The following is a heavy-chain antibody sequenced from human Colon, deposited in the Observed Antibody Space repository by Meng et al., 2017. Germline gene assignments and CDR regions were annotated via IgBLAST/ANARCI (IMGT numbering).Heavy chain of an antibody. CDR3: AREVVVAGTRNWLDP. Sequence: QVHLQESGPGVVKPSGPLSLTCTGSGGSITSSDWWSWVRQTPGKGLEWIGETYQNGRPNYNPSLKSRVTISVDKSKNQFSLNMTSVTAADTAVYYCAREVVVAGTRNWLDPWGQGILVTVSS. CDR1: GGSITSSDW. D-gene: IGHD6-19*01. V-gene: IGHV4-4*02. J-gene: IGHJ5*02. CDR2: TYQNGRP.